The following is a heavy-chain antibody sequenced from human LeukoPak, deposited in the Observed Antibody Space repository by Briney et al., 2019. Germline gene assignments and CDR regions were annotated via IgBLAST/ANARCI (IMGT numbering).Heavy chain of an antibody. Sequence: SETLSLTCIVSGGSITSYYWNWIRQPPGKGLEWIGYISYSESTNYNPSLKSRVTMSLDTSKNQFSLKLNSVTAADTAVYYCARGQYQYYMSVWGKGTTVTVSS. CDR1: GGSITSYY. CDR3: ARGQYQYYMSV. V-gene: IGHV4-59*01. D-gene: IGHD2-2*01. J-gene: IGHJ6*03. CDR2: ISYSEST.